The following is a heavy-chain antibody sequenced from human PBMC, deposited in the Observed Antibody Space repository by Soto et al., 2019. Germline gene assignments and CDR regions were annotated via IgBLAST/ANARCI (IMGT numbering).Heavy chain of an antibody. J-gene: IGHJ6*02. CDR3: AAAPSPEVGSILPLDYYGIDV. V-gene: IGHV1-58*01. CDR1: GFTFTTSA. CDR2: LVLGSRNT. Sequence: QIQLVQSGPEVKKPGTSVRVSCKASGFTFTTSAVQWVRQARGQRLEWIGWLVLGSRNTEYAQKFQKRVTITRDMAPSTAYLDRSSLGSEDTAVYYCAAAPSPEVGSILPLDYYGIDVWGQGATGTVPS. D-gene: IGHD2-21*01.